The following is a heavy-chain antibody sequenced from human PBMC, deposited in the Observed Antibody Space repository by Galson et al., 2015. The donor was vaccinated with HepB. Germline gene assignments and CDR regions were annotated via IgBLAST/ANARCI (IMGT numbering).Heavy chain of an antibody. CDR3: TKFSRGYSYGQATYYYYYGMDV. D-gene: IGHD5-18*01. V-gene: IGHV3-23*01. J-gene: IGHJ6*02. CDR1: GFTFSSYA. CDR2: ISGSGGST. Sequence: SLRLSCAASGFTFSSYAMSWVRQAPGKGLEWVSAISGSGGSTYYADSVKGRFTISRDNSKNTLYLQMNSLRAEDTAVYYCTKFSRGYSYGQATYYYYYGMDVWGQGTTVTVSS.